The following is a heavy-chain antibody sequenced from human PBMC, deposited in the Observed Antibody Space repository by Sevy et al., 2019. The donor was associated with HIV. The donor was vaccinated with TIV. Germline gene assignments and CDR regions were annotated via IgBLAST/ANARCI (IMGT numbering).Heavy chain of an antibody. V-gene: IGHV3-7*01. J-gene: IGHJ4*02. CDR1: GFKFSGYW. CDR2: IKQDESEK. Sequence: GGSLRLSCAASGFKFSGYWMSWVRQSPGKGLEWVATIKQDESEKYYVESVKGRFAISRDNGKNSVSLQMNGLRVEDTALYYCAGELGGFNWRPYYFDSWGQGTLVTVSS. D-gene: IGHD3-3*01. CDR3: AGELGGFNWRPYYFDS.